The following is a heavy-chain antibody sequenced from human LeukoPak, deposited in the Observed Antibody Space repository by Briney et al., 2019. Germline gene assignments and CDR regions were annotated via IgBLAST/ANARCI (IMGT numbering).Heavy chain of an antibody. V-gene: IGHV3-23*01. D-gene: IGHD4-17*01. CDR2: MSGSGGST. CDR1: GFTFNSYA. J-gene: IGHJ3*02. Sequence: GGSLRLSCAAPGFTFNSYAMSWVRQAPGKGLEWVSAMSGSGGSTYYADSVKGRFTISRDNAKNTLYLQMNSLRAEDTAVYYCAKDRGVRSDIWGQGTMVTVSS. CDR3: AKDRGVRSDI.